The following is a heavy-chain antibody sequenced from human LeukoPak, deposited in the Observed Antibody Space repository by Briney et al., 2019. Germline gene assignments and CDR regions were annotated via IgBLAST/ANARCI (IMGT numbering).Heavy chain of an antibody. J-gene: IGHJ4*02. Sequence: PGRSLRLSCAASGLTFSSYGMHWVRQAPGKGLEWVALIWDDGSNKYYADSVKGRFTISRDNSKSTLYLQMNSLRAEDTAVYYCARDYGSGIDCWGQGTLVTVSS. D-gene: IGHD3-10*01. V-gene: IGHV3-33*01. CDR1: GLTFSSYG. CDR3: ARDYGSGIDC. CDR2: IWDDGSNK.